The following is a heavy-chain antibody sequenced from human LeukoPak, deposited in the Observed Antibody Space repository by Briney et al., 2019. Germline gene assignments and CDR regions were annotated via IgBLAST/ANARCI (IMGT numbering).Heavy chain of an antibody. V-gene: IGHV3-23*01. CDR3: AKPAGGKAAAGNRDYYFDY. CDR2: ISIGGVYT. D-gene: IGHD6-13*01. Sequence: GGSLRLSCAASGFTSSGSAMSWVRQAPGKGLEWVSGISIGGVYTYYADSVKGRFTISRDNSKNTLSLQMNSLRAEDTAVYYCAKPAGGKAAAGNRDYYFDYWGQGTLVTVSS. J-gene: IGHJ4*02. CDR1: GFTSSGSA.